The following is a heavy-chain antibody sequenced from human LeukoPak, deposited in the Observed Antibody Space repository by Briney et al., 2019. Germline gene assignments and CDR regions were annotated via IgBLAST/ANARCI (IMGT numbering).Heavy chain of an antibody. D-gene: IGHD6-13*01. CDR3: ARAAGAAVRGYYYYYMDV. V-gene: IGHV4-38-2*01. J-gene: IGHJ6*03. Sequence: SETLSLTCAVSGYSISRGYYWGWIRQPPGKGREWIGNIYHSGSTYYNPSLKSRVTISVDTSKNQFSLRLSSVTAADTAVYYCARAAGAAVRGYYYYYMDVWGKGTTVTVSS. CDR1: GYSISRGYY. CDR2: IYHSGST.